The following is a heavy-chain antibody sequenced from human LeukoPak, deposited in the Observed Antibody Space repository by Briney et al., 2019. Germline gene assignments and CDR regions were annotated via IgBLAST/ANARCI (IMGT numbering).Heavy chain of an antibody. CDR1: GFTFSTYC. V-gene: IGHV3-74*01. CDR2: ICPDGTVT. J-gene: IGHJ4*02. Sequence: GGSLRLSCAASGFTFSTYCMHWVRQAPGKGPMWVSRICPDGTVTNYADSVKARFIISRDNARNTVYLQMNSLRVEDTAVYYCVRDFRPADCWGQGTLVTVSS. CDR3: VRDFRPADC.